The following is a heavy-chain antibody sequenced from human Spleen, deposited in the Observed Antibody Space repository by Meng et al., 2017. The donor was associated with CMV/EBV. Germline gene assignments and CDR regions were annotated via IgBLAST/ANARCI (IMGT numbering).Heavy chain of an antibody. CDR1: GGSISSSSYY. V-gene: IGHV4-39*07. CDR3: ARMGNYYDSSGYYWDWFDP. D-gene: IGHD3-22*01. J-gene: IGHJ5*02. Sequence: SETLSLTCTVSGGSISSSSYYWGWIRQPPGKGLEWIGSIYYSGSTYYNPSLKSRVIISVDTSKNQFSLKLSSVTAADTAVYYCARMGNYYDSSGYYWDWFDPWGQGTLVTVSS. CDR2: IYYSGST.